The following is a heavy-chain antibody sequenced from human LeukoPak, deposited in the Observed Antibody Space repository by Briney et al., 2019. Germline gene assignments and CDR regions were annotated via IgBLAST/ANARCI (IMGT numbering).Heavy chain of an antibody. Sequence: GASVKVSCKASGGTFSSYAISWVRQAPGQGLEWMGGIIPIFGTANYAQKFQGRVTITADKSTSTAYMELSSLRSEDTAVYYCARGGITMIKYNWFDPWGQGTLVTVSS. V-gene: IGHV1-69*06. CDR2: IIPIFGTA. CDR3: ARGGITMIKYNWFDP. D-gene: IGHD3-22*01. CDR1: GGTFSSYA. J-gene: IGHJ5*02.